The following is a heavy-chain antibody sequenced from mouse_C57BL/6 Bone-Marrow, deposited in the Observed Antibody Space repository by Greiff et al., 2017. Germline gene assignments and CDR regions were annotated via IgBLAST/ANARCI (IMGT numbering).Heavy chain of an antibody. V-gene: IGHV1-81*01. Sequence: VQLQQSGAELARPGASVKLSCKASGYTFTSYGISWVKQRTGQGLEWIGEIYPRSGNTYYNEKFKGKATLTADKSSSTAYMQLRSLTSEDSAVCFCAGGYYVHAGFADWGQGTLVTVSA. D-gene: IGHD1-1*01. CDR3: AGGYYVHAGFAD. CDR2: IYPRSGNT. CDR1: GYTFTSYG. J-gene: IGHJ3*01.